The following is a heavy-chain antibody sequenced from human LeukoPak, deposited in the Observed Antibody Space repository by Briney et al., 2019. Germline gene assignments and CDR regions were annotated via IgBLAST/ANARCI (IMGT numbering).Heavy chain of an antibody. CDR2: IVVGSGNT. Sequence: TSVKVSCKASGFTFTSSAMQWVRQARGQRLEWIGWIVVGSGNTNYAQKFQERVTITRDMSTSTAYMELSSLRSEDTAVYYCAADGDYYGSGIHGMDVWGQGTTVTVS. V-gene: IGHV1-58*02. CDR3: AADGDYYGSGIHGMDV. CDR1: GFTFTSSA. J-gene: IGHJ6*02. D-gene: IGHD3-10*01.